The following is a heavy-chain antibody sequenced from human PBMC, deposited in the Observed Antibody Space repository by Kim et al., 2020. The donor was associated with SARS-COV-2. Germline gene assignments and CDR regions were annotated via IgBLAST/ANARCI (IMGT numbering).Heavy chain of an antibody. D-gene: IGHD1-26*01. CDR2: INHSGST. V-gene: IGHV4-34*01. CDR3: AGQPGATAVDY. Sequence: SETLSLTCAVYGGSFSGYYWSWIRQPPGKGLEWIGEINHSGSTNYNPSLKSRVTISVDTSKNQFSLKLSSVTAADTAVYYCAGQPGATAVDYWGQGTLVT. J-gene: IGHJ4*02. CDR1: GGSFSGYY.